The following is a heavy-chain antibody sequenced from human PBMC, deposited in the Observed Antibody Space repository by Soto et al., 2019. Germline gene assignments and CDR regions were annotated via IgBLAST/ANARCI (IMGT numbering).Heavy chain of an antibody. CDR3: VRRSPEDAFDI. V-gene: IGHV4-30-2*01. CDR2: IYEGGNT. CDR1: GGSIISDCYS. J-gene: IGHJ3*02. Sequence: SETLSLTCAVSGGSIISDCYSWSWIRQPPGKGLQWIGHIYEGGNTYYTPSLESRVAISTDKSKNQFSLRLSSVTAADTAVYYCVRRSPEDAFDIWGQGTMVTVSS.